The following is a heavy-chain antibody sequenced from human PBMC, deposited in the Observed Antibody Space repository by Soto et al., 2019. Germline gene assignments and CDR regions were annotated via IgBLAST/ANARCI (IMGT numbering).Heavy chain of an antibody. CDR1: SFTSYW. Sequence: SFTSYWIGWVRQPPGKGLEWIGSIYYSGITYYNPSLKSRVTISVGTSKNQCSLKMSSVTAADTAVYYCAQQWDGGYYDLSHWDVGVKGSTVTVSS. CDR2: IYYSGIT. J-gene: IGHJ6*01. V-gene: IGHV4-39*01. CDR3: AQQWDGGYYDLSHWDV. D-gene: IGHD3-22*01.